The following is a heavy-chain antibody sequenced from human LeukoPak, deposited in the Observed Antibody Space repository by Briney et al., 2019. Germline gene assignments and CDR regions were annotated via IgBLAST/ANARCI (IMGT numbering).Heavy chain of an antibody. Sequence: GGSLRLSCAASGFSFSSYVMHWVRQAPGKGLEWVSSISSSSSYIYYADSVKGRFTISRDNAKNSLYLQMNSLRAEDTAVYYCARVEIYGSGSSLFDYWGQGTLVTVSS. V-gene: IGHV3-21*01. CDR3: ARVEIYGSGSSLFDY. D-gene: IGHD3-10*01. CDR1: GFSFSSYV. CDR2: ISSSSSYI. J-gene: IGHJ4*02.